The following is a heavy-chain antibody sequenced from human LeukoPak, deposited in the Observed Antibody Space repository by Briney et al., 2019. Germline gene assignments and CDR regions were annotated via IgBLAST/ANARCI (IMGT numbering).Heavy chain of an antibody. CDR2: IRNKAYGGTA. J-gene: IGHJ4*02. CDR3: TREKRYFDWFQADY. V-gene: IGHV3-49*03. D-gene: IGHD3-9*01. Sequence: PGGSLRLSCTASGFTFSDYAMSWFRQAPGKGLEWVGFIRNKAYGGTAEYAASVKGRFTISRDDSKTIAYLQMNSLKTEYTAVYYCTREKRYFDWFQADYWGQGTLVTVSS. CDR1: GFTFSDYA.